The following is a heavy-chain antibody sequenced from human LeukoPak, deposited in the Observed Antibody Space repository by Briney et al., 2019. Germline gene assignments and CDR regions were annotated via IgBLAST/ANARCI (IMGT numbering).Heavy chain of an antibody. CDR3: AKDTGDYYDSSGYRGALDY. J-gene: IGHJ4*02. CDR2: ISWNSGSI. CDR1: GFTFDDYA. Sequence: PGRSLRLSCAASGFTFDDYAMHWVRQAPGKGLEWVSGISWNSGSIGYADSVKGRFTISRDNAKNSLYLQMNSLRAEDMALYYCAKDTGDYYDSSGYRGALDYWGQGTLVTVSS. V-gene: IGHV3-9*03. D-gene: IGHD3-22*01.